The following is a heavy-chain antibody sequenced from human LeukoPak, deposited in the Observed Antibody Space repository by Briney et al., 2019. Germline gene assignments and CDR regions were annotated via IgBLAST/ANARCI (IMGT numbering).Heavy chain of an antibody. Sequence: VASVKVSCKASGGTFSSYTISWVRQAPGQGLEWMGRIIPILGIANYAQKFQGRVTITADKSTSTAYMELSSLRSEDTAVYYCARDSGDRYNDYWGQGTLVTVSS. CDR2: IIPILGIA. V-gene: IGHV1-69*04. D-gene: IGHD5-24*01. J-gene: IGHJ4*02. CDR3: ARDSGDRYNDY. CDR1: GGTFSSYT.